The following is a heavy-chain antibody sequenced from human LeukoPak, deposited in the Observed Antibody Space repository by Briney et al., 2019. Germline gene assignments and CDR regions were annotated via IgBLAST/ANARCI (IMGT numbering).Heavy chain of an antibody. J-gene: IGHJ4*02. CDR1: GYTFATYG. Sequence: ASVKVSCKASGYTFATYGFCWVRQAPGHGREWMGWISANTGKTDYARKFQGRVTMTTDTSTSTAYMELRSLSPDDTAVYYWAKVAGERMDYWGQGTLLTVSS. CDR2: ISANTGKT. CDR3: AKVAGERMDY. V-gene: IGHV1-18*01.